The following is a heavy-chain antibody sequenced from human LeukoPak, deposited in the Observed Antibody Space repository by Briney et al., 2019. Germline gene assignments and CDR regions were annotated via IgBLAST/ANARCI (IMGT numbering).Heavy chain of an antibody. Sequence: PGGSLRLSCADSGFTFSDYYMSWMRQAPGKGLEGVSYISSSGSTIYYADSVKGRFTISRDNAKNSLYLQMNSLRAEDTAVYYFSIDASDIVVVPAAAAYYYYYMDVWGKGTTVTVSS. J-gene: IGHJ6*03. CDR3: SIDASDIVVVPAAAAYYYYYMDV. V-gene: IGHV3-11*01. D-gene: IGHD2-2*01. CDR2: ISSSGSTI. CDR1: GFTFSDYY.